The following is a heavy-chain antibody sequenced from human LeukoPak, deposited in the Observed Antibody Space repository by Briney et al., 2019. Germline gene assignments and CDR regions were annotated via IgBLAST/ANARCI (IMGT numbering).Heavy chain of an antibody. CDR2: ISWDGGST. D-gene: IGHD5-18*01. CDR3: AKGGYSYGHEDYFDY. Sequence: PGGSLGLSCAASGLTFDDYAMHWVRQAPGKGLEWVSLISWDGGSTYYADSVKGRFTISRDNSKNSLYLQMNSLRAEDTALYYCAKGGYSYGHEDYFDYWGQGTLVTVSS. J-gene: IGHJ4*02. V-gene: IGHV3-43D*04. CDR1: GLTFDDYA.